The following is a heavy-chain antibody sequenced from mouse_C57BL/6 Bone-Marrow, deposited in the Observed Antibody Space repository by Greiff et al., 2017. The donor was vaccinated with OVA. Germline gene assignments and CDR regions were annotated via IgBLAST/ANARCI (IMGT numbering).Heavy chain of an antibody. D-gene: IGHD1-1*01. Sequence: QVQLQQSGAELVRPGASVKLSCKASGYTFTDYYINWVKQRPGQGLEWIARIYPGSGNTYYNEKFKGKATLTAEKSSSTAYMQLSSLTSEDSAVYFCARGGLRQGGFAYWGQGTLVTVSA. CDR2: IYPGSGNT. V-gene: IGHV1-76*01. CDR3: ARGGLRQGGFAY. J-gene: IGHJ3*01. CDR1: GYTFTDYY.